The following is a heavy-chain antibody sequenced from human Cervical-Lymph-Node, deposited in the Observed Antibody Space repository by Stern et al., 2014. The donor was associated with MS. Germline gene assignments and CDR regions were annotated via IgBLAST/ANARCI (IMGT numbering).Heavy chain of an antibody. D-gene: IGHD4-17*01. V-gene: IGHV2-70*20. CDR1: GFSLTTDGMC. CDR3: ARIRDADFAYYYYGMDV. J-gene: IGHJ6*02. Sequence: QVTLRESGPALVKPTETLTLTCTFSGFSLTTDGMCVSWVRQPPGKALAWLALIDWNDDKYYNTPLKPRLTISKDTSGNQVVLTMSNMDPEDTATYYCARIRDADFAYYYYGMDVWGQGSTVTVSS. CDR2: IDWNDDK.